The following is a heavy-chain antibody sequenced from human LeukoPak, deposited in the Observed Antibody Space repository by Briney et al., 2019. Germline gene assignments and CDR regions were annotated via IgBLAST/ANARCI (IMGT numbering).Heavy chain of an antibody. D-gene: IGHD5-24*01. CDR3: ARVEVDAFDI. CDR2: IKQDGSEK. J-gene: IGHJ3*02. CDR1: GFTFSSYG. Sequence: GGSLRLSCAASGFTFSSYGMHWVRQAPGKGLEWVANIKQDGSEKYYVDSVKGRFTISRDNAKNSLYLQMNSQRAEDTAVYYCARVEVDAFDIWGQGTMVTVSS. V-gene: IGHV3-7*01.